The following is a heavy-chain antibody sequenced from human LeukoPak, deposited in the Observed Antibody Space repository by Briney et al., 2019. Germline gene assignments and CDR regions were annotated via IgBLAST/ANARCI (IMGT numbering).Heavy chain of an antibody. D-gene: IGHD4-11*01. CDR1: GFTFSSNA. CDR3: AKSVNFSNYRVYYYYMDV. V-gene: IGHV3-23*01. Sequence: PGGSLRLSCAASGFTFSSNAMSWVRQAPGKGLEWVSSISGSGGRTYYADPVKGRFTISRDNSKNTLYLQMNSLRAEDTAVYYCAKSVNFSNYRVYYYYMDVWGRGTTVTVSS. J-gene: IGHJ6*03. CDR2: ISGSGGRT.